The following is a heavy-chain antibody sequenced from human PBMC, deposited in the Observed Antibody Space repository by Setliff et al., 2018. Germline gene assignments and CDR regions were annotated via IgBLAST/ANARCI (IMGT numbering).Heavy chain of an antibody. V-gene: IGHV1-18*01. CDR1: GYTFTSYG. J-gene: IGHJ2*01. CDR3: ARGSQHDIVVVPAASWYFDL. CDR2: ISAYNGNT. Sequence: ASVKVSCKASGYTFTSYGISWVRQAPGQGLEWMGWISAYNGNTNYAQKLQGRVTMTTDTSTSTAYMELSSLRSEDTAVYYCARGSQHDIVVVPAASWYFDLWGRGTLVTVSS. D-gene: IGHD2-2*01.